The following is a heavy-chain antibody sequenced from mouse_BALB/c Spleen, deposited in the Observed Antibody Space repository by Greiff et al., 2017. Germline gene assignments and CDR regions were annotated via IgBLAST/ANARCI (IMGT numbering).Heavy chain of an antibody. CDR3: ASPVYYYGSSYYAMDY. CDR1: GFSLTSYG. Sequence: QVQLQQSGPGLVAPSQSLSITCTVSGFSLTSYGVHWVRQPPGKGLEWLGVIWAGGSTNYNSALMSRLSISKDNSKSQVFLKMNSLQTDDTAMYYCASPVYYYGSSYYAMDYWGQGTSVTVSS. V-gene: IGHV2-9*02. D-gene: IGHD1-1*01. CDR2: IWAGGST. J-gene: IGHJ4*01.